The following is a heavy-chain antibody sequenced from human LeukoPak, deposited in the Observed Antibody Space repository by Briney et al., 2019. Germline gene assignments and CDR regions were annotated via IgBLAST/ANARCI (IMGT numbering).Heavy chain of an antibody. Sequence: GGSLRLSCAASGFTFSSHAMSWVRQAPGKGLEWVSAISGSGGSTYYADSVKGRFTISRDNSKNTLYLQMNSLRAEDTAVYYCAKGGSSGYYFPFDYWGQGTLVTVSS. CDR2: ISGSGGST. D-gene: IGHD3-22*01. CDR3: AKGGSSGYYFPFDY. CDR1: GFTFSSHA. V-gene: IGHV3-23*01. J-gene: IGHJ4*02.